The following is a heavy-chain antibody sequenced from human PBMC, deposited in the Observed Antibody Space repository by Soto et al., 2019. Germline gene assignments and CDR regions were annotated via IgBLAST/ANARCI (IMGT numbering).Heavy chain of an antibody. V-gene: IGHV4-59*01. CDR2: VYYTGST. CDR3: ARSVAVPGAHIDY. D-gene: IGHD6-19*01. CDR1: GGSISGSY. J-gene: IGHJ4*02. Sequence: SATLSLTCSVSGGSISGSYWSWIRHSPGKGLDWLGYVYYTGSTNYSPSLRSRVSISVGTSKNEFSLRLSSVTAADTAVYFCARSVAVPGAHIDYWGQGTQVTVSS.